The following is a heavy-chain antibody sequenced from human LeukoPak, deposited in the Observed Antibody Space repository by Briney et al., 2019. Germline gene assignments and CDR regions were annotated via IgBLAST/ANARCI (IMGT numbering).Heavy chain of an antibody. CDR2: IYYSGST. Sequence: SETLSLTCTVSGGSLSSYYWSWIRQPPGKGLEWIGYIYYSGSTNYNPSLKSRVTISVDTSKNQFSLKLSSVTAADTAVYYCARGDYRKSWFDPWGQGTLVTVSS. CDR3: ARGDYRKSWFDP. D-gene: IGHD4-11*01. J-gene: IGHJ5*02. CDR1: GGSLSSYY. V-gene: IGHV4-59*08.